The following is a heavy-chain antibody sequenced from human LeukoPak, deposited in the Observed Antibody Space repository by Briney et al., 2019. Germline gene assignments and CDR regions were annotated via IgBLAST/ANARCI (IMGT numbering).Heavy chain of an antibody. J-gene: IGHJ4*02. CDR1: GYTFTSYY. Sequence: ASVRVSCKASGYTFTSYYMDWVREGPGEGEEWMGIINISGGSTSYAQKFQCRVTMTRDTSTNTVYMELSSLRSEDTAVYYCARDLSGIAAAGTNYWGQGTLVTVSS. CDR3: ARDLSGIAAAGTNY. V-gene: IGHV1-46*01. CDR2: INISGGST. D-gene: IGHD6-13*01.